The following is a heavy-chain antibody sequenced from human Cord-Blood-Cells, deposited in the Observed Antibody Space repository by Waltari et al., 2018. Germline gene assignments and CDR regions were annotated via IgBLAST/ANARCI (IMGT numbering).Heavy chain of an antibody. CDR3: AREGGLGILPDY. CDR1: GGSISSYY. J-gene: IGHJ4*02. CDR2: IYYRGST. Sequence: QVQLQESGPGLVKPSETLSLTCTVSGGSISSYYWSWIRQPPGKGLEWIGYIYYRGSTNDNPSLKSRVTISVDTSKNQFSLKLSSVTAADTAVYYCAREGGLGILPDYWGQGTLVTVSS. D-gene: IGHD7-27*01. V-gene: IGHV4-59*01.